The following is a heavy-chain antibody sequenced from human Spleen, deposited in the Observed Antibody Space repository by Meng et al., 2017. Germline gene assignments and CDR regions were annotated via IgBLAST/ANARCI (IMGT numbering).Heavy chain of an antibody. D-gene: IGHD5-18*01. J-gene: IGHJ4*02. CDR1: GFTFSSSE. CDR3: ARDLGEYTYGSSDY. CDR2: IGRSGSDV. Sequence: GESLKISCAASGFTFSSSEMDWVRQAPGKGLEWVSYIGRSGSDVYYADSVKGRFTISRDNAKNSLYLQINSLRAEDTAVYYCARDLGEYTYGSSDYWGQGTLVTVSS. V-gene: IGHV3-48*03.